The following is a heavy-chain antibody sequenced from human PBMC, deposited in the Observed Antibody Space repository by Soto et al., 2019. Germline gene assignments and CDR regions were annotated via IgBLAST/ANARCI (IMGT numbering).Heavy chain of an antibody. Sequence: VGPLRLSCAASGFTFSSYAMHWVRQAPGEGLEWVAVISFHGTNKNYADSVKGRFTISRDNSNNTVFLEMNSLRPEDTAMYYCARDGRAYSGQDSLDFWGQGTPVTVSS. J-gene: IGHJ4*02. CDR1: GFTFSSYA. CDR3: ARDGRAYSGQDSLDF. D-gene: IGHD5-12*01. V-gene: IGHV3-30-3*01. CDR2: ISFHGTNK.